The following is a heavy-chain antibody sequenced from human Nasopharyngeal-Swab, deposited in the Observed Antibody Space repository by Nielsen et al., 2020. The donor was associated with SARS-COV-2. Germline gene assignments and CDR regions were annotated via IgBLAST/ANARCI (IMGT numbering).Heavy chain of an antibody. CDR3: ASSSSEKRGHDS. Sequence: SETLSLTCAVSGRSISGSDWWSWVRQPPGKGLEWIGETSPDGGTNYNPSLKGRVIVSVDRSKNLFSLSLKSVTAADTAVYYCASSSSEKRGHDSWSQGTLVTVSS. D-gene: IGHD6-6*01. CDR2: TSPDGGT. CDR1: GRSISGSDW. J-gene: IGHJ4*02. V-gene: IGHV4-4*02.